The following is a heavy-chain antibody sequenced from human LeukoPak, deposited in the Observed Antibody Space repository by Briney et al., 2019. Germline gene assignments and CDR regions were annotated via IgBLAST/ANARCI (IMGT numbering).Heavy chain of an antibody. J-gene: IGHJ4*02. Sequence: PSETLSLTCTVSGGSISSSTYLWVWIRQPPGKGLEWIGNIYSSGSTYYTPSLKSRVTISVDTSKNQFSLRLSSVTAADTAVYYCASNIDDSTGYWGQGTLVTVSS. V-gene: IGHV4-39*07. D-gene: IGHD3-3*01. CDR3: ASNIDDSTGY. CDR2: IYSSGST. CDR1: GGSISSSTYL.